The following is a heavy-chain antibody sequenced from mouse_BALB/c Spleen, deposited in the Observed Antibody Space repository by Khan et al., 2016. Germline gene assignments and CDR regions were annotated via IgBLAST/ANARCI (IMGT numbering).Heavy chain of an antibody. J-gene: IGHJ3*01. CDR2: FYPGGVSI. V-gene: IGHV1-62-2*01. CDR3: VRHEFTTAPFAY. Sequence: QVRLQQSGAELVKPGASVKLSCKASGFTFTDNTIHWVKQKSGQGLEWIGWFYPGGVSIKYNENFKDKATLTADKSSSTVYMELSRLTSEDSAVYFCVRHEFTTAPFAYWGQGTLVTVST. CDR1: GFTFTDNT. D-gene: IGHD1-2*01.